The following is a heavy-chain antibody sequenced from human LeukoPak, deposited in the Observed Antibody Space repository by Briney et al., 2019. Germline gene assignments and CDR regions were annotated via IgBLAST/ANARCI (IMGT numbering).Heavy chain of an antibody. CDR1: GGSFSGYY. Sequence: SETLSLTCAVYGGSFSGYYWSWIRQPPGKGLEWIGEINHSGSTNYNPSLKSRVTISVDTSKNQFSLKLSSVTAADTAVYYCARGPITMVRGVMGYWGQRTLVTVSS. J-gene: IGHJ4*02. D-gene: IGHD3-10*01. CDR2: INHSGST. V-gene: IGHV4-34*01. CDR3: ARGPITMVRGVMGY.